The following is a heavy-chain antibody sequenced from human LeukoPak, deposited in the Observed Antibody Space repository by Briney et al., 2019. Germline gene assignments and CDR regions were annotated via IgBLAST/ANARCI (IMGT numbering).Heavy chain of an antibody. Sequence: SETLSLTCIVSGGSISSYYWSWIRQPPGKGLEWIGYIYYSASTNYNPSLKSRVTISVDTSKNHFSLKLTSVTAADTAVYYCARDRSGYYSGLDYWGQGTLVTVSS. CDR1: GGSISSYY. D-gene: IGHD2-15*01. V-gene: IGHV4-59*01. CDR3: ARDRSGYYSGLDY. J-gene: IGHJ4*02. CDR2: IYYSAST.